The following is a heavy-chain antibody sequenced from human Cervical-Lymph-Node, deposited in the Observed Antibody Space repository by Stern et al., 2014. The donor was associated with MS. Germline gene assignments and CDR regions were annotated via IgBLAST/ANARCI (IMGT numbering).Heavy chain of an antibody. Sequence: VQLVESGAEVKKPGASVKVSCKASGYTFTSYYMHWVRQAPGQGLEWMGIINPSGGSTSYAQKCQGRVTMTRDTSTSTVYMELSSLRSEDTAVYYCARGSITMVRGALDYYGMDVWGQGTTVTVSS. CDR3: ARGSITMVRGALDYYGMDV. D-gene: IGHD3-10*01. J-gene: IGHJ6*02. V-gene: IGHV1-46*03. CDR2: INPSGGST. CDR1: GYTFTSYY.